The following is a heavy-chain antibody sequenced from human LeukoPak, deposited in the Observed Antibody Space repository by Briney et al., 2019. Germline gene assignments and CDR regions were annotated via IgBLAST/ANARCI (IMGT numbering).Heavy chain of an antibody. V-gene: IGHV3-30*02. J-gene: IGHJ6*03. CDR1: GFTFSSYG. CDR3: AKDRCSNGIGCFYYYMDV. Sequence: GGSLRLSCAASGFTFSSYGMHWVRQAPGKGLEWVAFIRYDGSNKYYADSVKGRFTISRDNPKNTLYLQMNSLRAEDTAVYYCAKDRCSNGIGCFYYYMDVWGKGTTVTISS. CDR2: IRYDGSNK. D-gene: IGHD2-8*01.